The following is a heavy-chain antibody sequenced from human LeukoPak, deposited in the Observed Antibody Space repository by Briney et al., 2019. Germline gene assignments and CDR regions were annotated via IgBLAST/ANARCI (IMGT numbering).Heavy chain of an antibody. CDR3: ASHETEHDYDSSGYIDY. CDR2: ISSNGGST. Sequence: PGGSLRLSCAASGFTFSSYAMHWVRQAPGKGLEYVSAISSNGGSTYYANSVKGRFTISRDNSKNTLYLQMGSLRAEDTAVYYCASHETEHDYDSSGYIDYWGQGTLVTVSS. CDR1: GFTFSSYA. D-gene: IGHD3-22*01. J-gene: IGHJ4*02. V-gene: IGHV3-64*01.